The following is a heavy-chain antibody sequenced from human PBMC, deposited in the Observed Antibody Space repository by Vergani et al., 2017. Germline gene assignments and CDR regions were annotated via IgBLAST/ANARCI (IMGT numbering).Heavy chain of an antibody. D-gene: IGHD5-12*01. J-gene: IGHJ6*03. CDR1: GGSFSGYY. V-gene: IGHV4-34*01. CDR2: INHSGST. Sequence: QVQLQQWGAGLLKPSETLSLTCAVYGGSFSGYYWSWIRQPPGKGLEWIGEINHSGSTNYNPSLKSRVTISVDTSKNQFSLKLSSVTAAGTAVYYCARGGGHGYDSGGPYYYYYYYMDVWGKGTTVTVSS. CDR3: ARGGGHGYDSGGPYYYYYYYMDV.